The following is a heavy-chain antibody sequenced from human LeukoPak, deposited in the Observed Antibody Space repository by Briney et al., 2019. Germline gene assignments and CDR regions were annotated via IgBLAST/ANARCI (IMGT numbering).Heavy chain of an antibody. D-gene: IGHD1-26*01. V-gene: IGHV4-34*01. CDR1: GGSFSGYY. CDR3: ASGRGSYSRGVHYFDY. Sequence: SETLSLTCAVYGGSFSGYYWSWIRQPPGKGLEWIGEINHSGSTNYNPSLKSRVTISVDTSKNQFSLKLSSVTAADTAVYYCASGRGSYSRGVHYFDYWGQGTLVTVSS. CDR2: INHSGST. J-gene: IGHJ4*02.